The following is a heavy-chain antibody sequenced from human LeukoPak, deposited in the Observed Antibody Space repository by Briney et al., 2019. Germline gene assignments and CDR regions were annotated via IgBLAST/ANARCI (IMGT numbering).Heavy chain of an antibody. CDR3: ARGYTNYGYVFDI. J-gene: IGHJ3*02. Sequence: GGSLRLSCAASGFTLSSHSMNWVRQTPGKGLEWVSSISSSSSYIYYADSVKGRFTISRDNAKNLLYLQMDSLRAEDTAVYYCARGYTNYGYVFDIWGQGTMVTVSS. V-gene: IGHV3-21*01. D-gene: IGHD4-11*01. CDR1: GFTLSSHS. CDR2: ISSSSSYI.